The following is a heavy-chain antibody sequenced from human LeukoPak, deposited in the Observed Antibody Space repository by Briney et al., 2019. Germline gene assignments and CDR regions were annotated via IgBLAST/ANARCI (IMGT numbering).Heavy chain of an antibody. V-gene: IGHV1-18*01. CDR3: ARLYSSSF. D-gene: IGHD6-13*01. J-gene: IGHJ4*02. CDR2: MNPNSGNT. CDR1: GYTFTSYG. Sequence: GASVKVSCKASGYTFTSYGISWVRQAPGQGLEWMGWMNPNSGNTGYAQKLQGRVTMTTDTSTSTAYMELRSLRSDDTAVYYCARLYSSSFWGQGTLVTVSS.